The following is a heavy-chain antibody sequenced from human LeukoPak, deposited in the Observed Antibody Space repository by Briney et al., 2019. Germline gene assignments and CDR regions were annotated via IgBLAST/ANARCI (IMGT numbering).Heavy chain of an antibody. CDR3: ARGYCSGGSCSGYYYYYYYMDV. J-gene: IGHJ6*03. V-gene: IGHV4-61*02. D-gene: IGHD2-15*01. Sequence: SETLSPTCTVSGGSISSGSYYWSWIRQPAGKGLEWIGRIYTSGSTNYNPSLKSRVTISVDTSRNQFSLKRSSVTAADTAVYYCARGYCSGGSCSGYYYYYYYMDVWGKGTSVTVSS. CDR1: GGSISSGSYY. CDR2: IYTSGST.